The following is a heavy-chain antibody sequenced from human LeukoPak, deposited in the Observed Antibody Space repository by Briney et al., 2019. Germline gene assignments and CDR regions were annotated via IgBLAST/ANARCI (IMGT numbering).Heavy chain of an antibody. D-gene: IGHD2-2*01. CDR1: GYTFTDYY. V-gene: IGHV1-2*02. Sequence: ASVKVSCKASGYTFTDYYIHWVRQAPGQGLEWMGWIYPNSAGTKYAHKSQGRVTMTRDTSTSTTYMELTSLTSDDTAVYYCARDFSQYAGYWGQGTLVTVSS. J-gene: IGHJ4*02. CDR3: ARDFSQYAGY. CDR2: IYPNSAGT.